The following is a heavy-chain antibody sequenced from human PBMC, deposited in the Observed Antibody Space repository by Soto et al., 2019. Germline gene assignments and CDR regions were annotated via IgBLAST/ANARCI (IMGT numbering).Heavy chain of an antibody. CDR2: IRSKAYGGTT. Sequence: GGSLRLSCTASGFTFGDYAMSWFRQAPGKGLEWVGFIRSKAYGGTTEYAASVKGRFTISRDDSKSIAYLQMNSLKTEDTAVYYCTRVDSSGYDPSYYYYGMDVWGQGTTVTVSS. J-gene: IGHJ6*02. CDR3: TRVDSSGYDPSYYYYGMDV. D-gene: IGHD3-22*01. CDR1: GFTFGDYA. V-gene: IGHV3-49*03.